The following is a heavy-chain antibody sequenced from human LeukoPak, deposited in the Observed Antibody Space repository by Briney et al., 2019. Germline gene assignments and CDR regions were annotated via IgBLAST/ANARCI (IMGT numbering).Heavy chain of an antibody. CDR1: GFTFSSYA. CDR3: AKASEVLDIAAADYKLNFDY. D-gene: IGHD6-13*01. CDR2: ISGSGGST. V-gene: IGHV3-23*01. Sequence: PGGSLRLSCAASGFTFSSYAMSWVRQAPGKGLEWVSAISGSGGSTYYADSVKGRFTISRDNSKNTLYLQMNSLRAEDTAVYYCAKASEVLDIAAADYKLNFDYWGQGTLVTVSS. J-gene: IGHJ4*02.